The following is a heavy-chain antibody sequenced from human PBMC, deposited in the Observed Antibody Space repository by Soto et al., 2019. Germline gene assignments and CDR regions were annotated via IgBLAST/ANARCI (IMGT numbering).Heavy chain of an antibody. V-gene: IGHV3-30*18. CDR2: ISYDGSNK. D-gene: IGHD6-13*01. Sequence: QVQLVESGGGVIQPGRSLRLSCAASGFTFSSYGMHWDRQAPGKALEWVAVISYDGSNKYYADSVKGRFTISRDNSKNTLYLQMNSLRAEDTAVYYCAKDQWSSSWYYYYGMDVWGQGTTVTVSS. J-gene: IGHJ6*02. CDR1: GFTFSSYG. CDR3: AKDQWSSSWYYYYGMDV.